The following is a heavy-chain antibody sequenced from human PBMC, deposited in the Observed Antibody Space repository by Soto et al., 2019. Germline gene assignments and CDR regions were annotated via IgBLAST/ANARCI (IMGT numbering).Heavy chain of an antibody. Sequence: QVLLVESGGGVVQPGRSLRLSCAASGFPFTTYGMHWVREGPGKGLEWVAVISYDGSNTYYADSVKGRFTISRDNSKNTLYLQMNSMRTEDTALYYCLGGQYYFDYRGQGTLVTVSS. CDR3: LGGQYYFDY. D-gene: IGHD3-10*01. CDR1: GFPFTTYG. V-gene: IGHV3-30*03. CDR2: ISYDGSNT. J-gene: IGHJ4*02.